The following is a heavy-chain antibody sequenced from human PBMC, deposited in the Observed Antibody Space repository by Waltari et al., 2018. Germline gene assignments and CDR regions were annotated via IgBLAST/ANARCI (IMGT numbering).Heavy chain of an antibody. V-gene: IGHV3-7*01. CDR1: GFTFSRYW. J-gene: IGHJ5*02. Sequence: EVKLVESGGDLVQPGGSLRISCTASGFTFSRYWMSWVRQGPGKGLEWVASIRDDGTEKYYVDSVKGRFTISRDNAENSLYLQMNSLRAEDTALYFCARDRGHFALDLWGQGALVTVSS. CDR3: ARDRGHFALDL. CDR2: IRDDGTEK.